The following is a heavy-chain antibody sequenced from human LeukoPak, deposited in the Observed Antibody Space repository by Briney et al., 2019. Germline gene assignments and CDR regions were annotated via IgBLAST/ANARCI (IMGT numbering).Heavy chain of an antibody. J-gene: IGHJ5*02. D-gene: IGHD3-16*02. V-gene: IGHV1-8*01. CDR1: GYTFTSYD. CDR3: ARESKPDPYDYVWGGYLP. CDR2: MNPNSGNT. Sequence: ASVKVSCKASGYTFTSYDINWVRQATGQGLEWMGWMNPNSGNTGYAQKFQGRVTMTRNTSISTAYMELSSLRSEDTAVYYCARESKPDPYDYVWGGYLPWGQGTLVTVSS.